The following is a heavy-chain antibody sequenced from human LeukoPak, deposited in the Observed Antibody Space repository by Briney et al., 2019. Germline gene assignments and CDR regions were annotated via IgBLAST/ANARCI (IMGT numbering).Heavy chain of an antibody. Sequence: GGSLRLSCAASGFTFSSYAMSWVRQAPGKGLEWVSAISGSGGSTYYADSVKGRFTISRDNSKNTLYLQMNSLRAEDTAVYYCVNLDVEMATIPLDYYYGMDVWGQGTTVTVSS. J-gene: IGHJ6*02. CDR3: VNLDVEMATIPLDYYYGMDV. D-gene: IGHD5-24*01. CDR2: ISGSGGST. V-gene: IGHV3-23*01. CDR1: GFTFSSYA.